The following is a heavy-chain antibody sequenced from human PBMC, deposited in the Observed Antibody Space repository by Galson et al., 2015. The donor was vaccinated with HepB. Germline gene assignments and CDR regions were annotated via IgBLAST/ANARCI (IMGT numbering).Heavy chain of an antibody. CDR1: GFTFDDYA. D-gene: IGHD6-13*01. Sequence: SLRLSCAASGFTFDDYAMHWVRQAPGKGLEWVSGISWNSGSIGYADSVKGRFTISRDNAKNSLYLQMNSLRAEDTALYYCAKDSNHGSWFQFDPWGQGTLVTVSS. CDR3: AKDSNHGSWFQFDP. CDR2: ISWNSGSI. J-gene: IGHJ5*02. V-gene: IGHV3-9*01.